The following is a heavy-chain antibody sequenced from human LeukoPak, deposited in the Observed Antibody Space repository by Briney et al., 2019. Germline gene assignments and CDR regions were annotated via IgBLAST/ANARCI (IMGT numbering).Heavy chain of an antibody. Sequence: ASVKVSCKASGYTFTSYGISWVRQAPGQGLEWMGWISAYNGNTNYAQKLQGRATMTTDTSTSTAYMELRSLRSDDTAVYYCARDSQYYDFWSGPSGFDYWGQGTLVTVSS. CDR3: ARDSQYYDFWSGPSGFDY. CDR2: ISAYNGNT. CDR1: GYTFTSYG. J-gene: IGHJ4*02. V-gene: IGHV1-18*01. D-gene: IGHD3-3*01.